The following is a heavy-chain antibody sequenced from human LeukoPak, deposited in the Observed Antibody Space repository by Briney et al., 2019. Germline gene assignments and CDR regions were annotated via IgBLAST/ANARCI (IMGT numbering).Heavy chain of an antibody. Sequence: SETLSLTCTVSGGSISSHYWNWIRQPAGKGLEWIGRIYSSGSTNYNPSLKSRVTMSLDTSKNQFSLKLSSVTAADTAVYYCAREEYGSGSYYNYYWGQETLVTVSS. D-gene: IGHD3-10*01. CDR3: AREEYGSGSYYNYY. CDR1: GGSISSHY. J-gene: IGHJ4*02. V-gene: IGHV4-4*07. CDR2: IYSSGST.